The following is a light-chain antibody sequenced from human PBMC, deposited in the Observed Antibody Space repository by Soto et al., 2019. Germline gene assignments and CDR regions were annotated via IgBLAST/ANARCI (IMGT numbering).Light chain of an antibody. V-gene: IGKV3-20*01. J-gene: IGKJ2*01. Sequence: EIVLTQSPGTLSLSPGERATLSCRASQSVSSSYLAWYQQKPGQAPRLLIYGASSRATGIPDRFSGSGSGTDFTLTISRLEPEDFAVYYCQQYGSSPPYTFGQGIKLEFK. CDR2: GAS. CDR1: QSVSSSY. CDR3: QQYGSSPPYT.